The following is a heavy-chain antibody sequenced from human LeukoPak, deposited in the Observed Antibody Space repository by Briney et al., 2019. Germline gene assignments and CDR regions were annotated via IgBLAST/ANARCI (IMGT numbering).Heavy chain of an antibody. CDR3: ATDSKSVPAASKRYYYYYYYMDV. CDR1: GYTLTELS. V-gene: IGHV1-24*01. Sequence: ASVKVSCKVSGYTLTELSMHWVRQATGKGLEWMGGFDPEDGETIYAQKFQGRVTMTEDTSTDTAYMELSSLRSEDTAVYYCATDSKSVPAASKRYYYYYYYMDVWGKGTTVTVSS. J-gene: IGHJ6*03. CDR2: FDPEDGET. D-gene: IGHD2-2*01.